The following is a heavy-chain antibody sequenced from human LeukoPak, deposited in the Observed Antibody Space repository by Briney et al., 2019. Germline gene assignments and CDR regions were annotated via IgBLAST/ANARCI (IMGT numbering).Heavy chain of an antibody. CDR3: ARQPHAFDNWFDP. CDR1: GGSISSGDYY. J-gene: IGHJ5*02. Sequence: SETLSLTCTVSGGSISSGDYYWSWIRQPPGKGLEWIGYIYYSGSTYYNPSLKSRVTISVDTSKNQFSLKLTSVTAADTAVYYCARQPHAFDNWFDPWGQGTLVTVSS. V-gene: IGHV4-30-4*01. CDR2: IYYSGST. D-gene: IGHD3-10*01.